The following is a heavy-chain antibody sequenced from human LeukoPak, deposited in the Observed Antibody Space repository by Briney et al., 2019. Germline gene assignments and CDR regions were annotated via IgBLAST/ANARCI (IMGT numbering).Heavy chain of an antibody. V-gene: IGHV4-34*01. CDR1: GGSIISYY. CDR3: ARGGITFGGVIPPWYFDY. Sequence: SETLSLTCTVSGGSIISYYWSWIRQPPGKGLEWIGEINHSGSTNYNPSLKSRVTISVDTSKNQFSLKLSSVTAADTAVYYCARGGITFGGVIPPWYFDYWGQGTLVTVSS. J-gene: IGHJ4*02. D-gene: IGHD3-16*02. CDR2: INHSGST.